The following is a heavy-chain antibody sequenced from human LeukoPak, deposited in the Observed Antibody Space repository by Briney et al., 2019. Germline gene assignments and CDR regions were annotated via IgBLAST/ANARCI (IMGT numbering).Heavy chain of an antibody. V-gene: IGHV1-69*05. Sequence: ASVKVACKASGGTFSSYAISWVRQAPGQGLEWMGGIIPIFGTANYAQKFQGRVTMTTDTSTSTAYMELRSLRSDDTAVYYCARAGPGIAVDHFDYWGQGTLVTVSS. J-gene: IGHJ4*02. CDR1: GGTFSSYA. CDR2: IIPIFGTA. D-gene: IGHD6-19*01. CDR3: ARAGPGIAVDHFDY.